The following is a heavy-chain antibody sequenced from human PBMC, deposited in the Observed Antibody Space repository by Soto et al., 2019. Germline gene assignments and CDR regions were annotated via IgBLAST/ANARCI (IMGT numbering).Heavy chain of an antibody. CDR1: GGSISSYY. J-gene: IGHJ6*03. V-gene: IGHV4-59*01. CDR3: ARCSTSCYAGIGCRHLSSYYYYYMDV. CDR2: IYYSGST. D-gene: IGHD2-2*01. Sequence: PSETLSLTCTVSGGSISSYYWSCIRQPPGKGLEWIGYIYYSGSTNYNPSLKSRVTISVVTSKNQFSLKLSSVTAADTAVYYCARCSTSCYAGIGCRHLSSYYYYYMDVWGKGTTVTVSS.